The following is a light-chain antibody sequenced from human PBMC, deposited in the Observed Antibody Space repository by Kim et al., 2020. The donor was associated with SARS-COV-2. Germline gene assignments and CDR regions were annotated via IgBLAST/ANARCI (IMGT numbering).Light chain of an antibody. CDR1: QSVDSW. CDR3: QQYDPYPWT. J-gene: IGKJ1*01. CDR2: HVS. V-gene: IGKV1-5*01. Sequence: DIQMTQSPSTLSASVGDRVTITCRASQSVDSWLAWYQQKPGKAPKLLMYHVSTLESGVPSRFSGSGSGTEFTLTINNLQPDDFATYYCQQYDPYPWTFGQGTKVDIK.